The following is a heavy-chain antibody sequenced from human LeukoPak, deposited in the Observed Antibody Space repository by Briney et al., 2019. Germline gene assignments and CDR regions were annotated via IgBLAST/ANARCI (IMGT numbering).Heavy chain of an antibody. CDR3: ARGALYDSSGYYYVY. CDR2: IIPIFGAA. J-gene: IGHJ4*02. Sequence: SVKVSCKASGGTFSSYAISWMRQAPGQGLEWMGGIIPIFGAANYAQKFQGRVTITADEPTSTAYMELSSLRSEDTAVYYCARGALYDSSGYYYVYWGQGTLVTVSS. D-gene: IGHD3-22*01. CDR1: GGTFSSYA. V-gene: IGHV1-69*13.